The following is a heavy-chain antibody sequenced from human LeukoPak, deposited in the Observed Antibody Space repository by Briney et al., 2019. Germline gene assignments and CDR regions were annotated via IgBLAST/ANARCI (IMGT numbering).Heavy chain of an antibody. D-gene: IGHD1-26*01. CDR3: ARLRSGSFDY. CDR1: GGSISSSSYY. V-gene: IGHV4-39*01. CDR2: IYYSGST. J-gene: IGHJ4*02. Sequence: SETLSLTCTVSGGSISSSSYYWGWIRQPPGKGLEWIGSIYYSGSTYYNPSLKGRVTISVDTSKNQFSLKLSSVTAADTAVYYCARLRSGSFDYWGQGTLVTVSS.